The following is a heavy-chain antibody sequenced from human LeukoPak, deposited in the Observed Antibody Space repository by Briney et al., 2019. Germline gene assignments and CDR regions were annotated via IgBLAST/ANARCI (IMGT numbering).Heavy chain of an antibody. V-gene: IGHV1-69*05. Sequence: GASVKVSCKASGGTFSSYAISWVRQAPGQGLEWMGGIIPIFGTANYAQKFQGRVTITTDESTSTAHMELSSLRSEDTAVYYCASSIVVVPAAVMGFDYWGQGTLVTVSS. CDR2: IIPIFGTA. CDR3: ASSIVVVPAAVMGFDY. D-gene: IGHD2-2*01. J-gene: IGHJ4*02. CDR1: GGTFSSYA.